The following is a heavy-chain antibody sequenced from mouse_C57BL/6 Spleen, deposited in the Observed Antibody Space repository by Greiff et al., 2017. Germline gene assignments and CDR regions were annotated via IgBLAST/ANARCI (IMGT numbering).Heavy chain of an antibody. J-gene: IGHJ4*01. D-gene: IGHD2-4*01. CDR3: ARNKDYDYDGSMDY. CDR2: IWTGGGT. CDR1: GFSLTSYA. V-gene: IGHV2-9-1*01. Sequence: VKLQESGPGLVAPSQSLSITCTVSGFSLTSYAISWVRQPPGKGLEWLGVIWTGGGTNYNSALKSRLSISKDNSKSQVFLKMNSLQTDDTARYYCARNKDYDYDGSMDYWGQGTSVTVSS.